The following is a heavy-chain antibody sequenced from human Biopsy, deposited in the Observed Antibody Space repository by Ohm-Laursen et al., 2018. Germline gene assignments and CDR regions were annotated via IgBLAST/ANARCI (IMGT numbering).Heavy chain of an antibody. Sequence: TLSLTCTVSGGSIGGGEYYWNWIRQHPGKGLEWIGLISYSGTTFYNPSLESLLTISIDTSKNHFSLNLRSVTAADTAVYYCARGVPHYDGSGFPLAGYWYFDLWDRGTLVTVSS. V-gene: IGHV4-31*01. D-gene: IGHD3-22*01. CDR2: ISYSGTT. J-gene: IGHJ2*01. CDR1: GGSIGGGEYY. CDR3: ARGVPHYDGSGFPLAGYWYFDL.